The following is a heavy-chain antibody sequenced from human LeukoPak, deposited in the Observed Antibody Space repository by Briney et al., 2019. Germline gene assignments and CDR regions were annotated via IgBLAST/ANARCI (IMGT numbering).Heavy chain of an antibody. CDR1: GYTFTSYG. D-gene: IGHD6-13*01. J-gene: IGHJ5*02. CDR2: ISAYNGNT. V-gene: IGHV1-18*01. CDR3: ARGSFSSSWYRNWFDP. Sequence: GASVKASCKASGYTFTSYGISWVRQAPGQGLKWMGWISAYNGNTNYAQKLQGRVTMTTDTSTSTAYMELRSLRSDDTAVYYCARGSFSSSWYRNWFDPWGQGTLVTVSS.